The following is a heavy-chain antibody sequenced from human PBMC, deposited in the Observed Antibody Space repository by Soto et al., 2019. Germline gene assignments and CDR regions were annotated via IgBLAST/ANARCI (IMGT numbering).Heavy chain of an antibody. CDR2: IYSGGYT. V-gene: IGHV3-53*01. Sequence: EVQLVESGGGLIQPGGSLRLSCAVSGFTVSNNYMSWVRQAPGKGLEGVSVIYSGGYTAYGDSVKGRFTISRDNSKNTLYPQMNRRGAGDRAVFFWGAPPGGGGYWGQGTLVTVSS. D-gene: IGHD3-10*01. J-gene: IGHJ4*02. CDR1: GFTVSNNY. CDR3: GAPPGGGGY.